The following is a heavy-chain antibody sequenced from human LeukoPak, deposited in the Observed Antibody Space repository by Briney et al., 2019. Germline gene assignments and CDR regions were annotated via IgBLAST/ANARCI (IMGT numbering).Heavy chain of an antibody. Sequence: PSETLSLACTVSGASISGSGYYWGWIRQPPGKGLEWIGSIYSSGSTYYNASLQSRVTISIETSKNQISLRLNSVTAADTAMYYCAKSGGYGLIDYWGQGTLVTVSS. CDR2: IYSSGST. CDR1: GASISGSGYY. V-gene: IGHV4-39*01. J-gene: IGHJ4*02. D-gene: IGHD1-26*01. CDR3: AKSGGYGLIDY.